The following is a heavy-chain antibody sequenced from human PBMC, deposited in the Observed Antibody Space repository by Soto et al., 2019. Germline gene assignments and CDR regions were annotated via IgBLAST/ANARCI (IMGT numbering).Heavy chain of an antibody. CDR2: TYYRSKWYS. CDR3: ARGNWNDGGYYHGMDV. V-gene: IGHV6-1*01. J-gene: IGHJ6*02. D-gene: IGHD1-1*01. CDR1: VDNVPRNSGA. Sequence: SQTLSLTCAISVDNVPRNSGAWNWNQQSPSGGLQWLGRTYYRSKWYSEYAPSVKSRITINPDTAKNQVALQLKSVTPDDSGVYYLARGNWNDGGYYHGMDVWGQGITVTVSS.